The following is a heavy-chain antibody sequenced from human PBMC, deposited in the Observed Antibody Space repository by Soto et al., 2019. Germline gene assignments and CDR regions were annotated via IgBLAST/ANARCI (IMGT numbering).Heavy chain of an antibody. CDR2: INHRGST. J-gene: IGHJ6*03. CDR1: SGSFSGYY. CDR3: ARGDSSSWPDMDV. V-gene: IGHV4-34*01. Sequence: QVQLQQWGAGLLKPSETLSLTCAVYSGSFSGYYWSWIRQPPGKGLEWIGEINHRGSTNYNPSLKSRVTISVDTSKNQFSLKLSSVTAADTAVYYCARGDSSSWPDMDVWGKGTTVTVSS. D-gene: IGHD6-13*01.